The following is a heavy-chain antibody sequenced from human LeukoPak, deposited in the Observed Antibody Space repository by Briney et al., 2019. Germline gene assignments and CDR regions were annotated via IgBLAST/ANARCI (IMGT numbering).Heavy chain of an antibody. CDR2: INHSGGT. D-gene: IGHD3-10*01. J-gene: IGHJ3*02. V-gene: IGHV4-34*01. CDR1: GGSFSGYY. CDR3: ARRQVRGVIIRGGAFDI. Sequence: SETLSLTCAVYGGSFSGYYWSWIRQPPGRGLEWIGEINHSGGTNYNPSLKSRVTISVDTSKNQFSLKLSSVTAADTAVYYCARRQVRGVIIRGGAFDIWGQGTMVTVSS.